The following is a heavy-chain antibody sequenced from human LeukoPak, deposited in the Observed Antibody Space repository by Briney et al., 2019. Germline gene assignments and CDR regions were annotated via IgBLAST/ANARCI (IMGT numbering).Heavy chain of an antibody. J-gene: IGHJ6*02. CDR2: INSDGSTI. D-gene: IGHD4-11*01. CDR1: GYTFSSNL. CDR3: ARDGTTPMSNFYYAMDV. Sequence: PGGSLRLSCAASGYTFSSNLMHWVRQGPGKGLVWVSHINSDGSTIRYADSVKGRFTISRDNAKNTLYLQMNSLRAEDTAVYYCARDGTTPMSNFYYAMDVWGQGTPVTVSS. V-gene: IGHV3-74*01.